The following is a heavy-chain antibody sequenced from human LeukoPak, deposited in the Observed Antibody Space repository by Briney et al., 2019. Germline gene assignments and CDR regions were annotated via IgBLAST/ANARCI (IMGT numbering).Heavy chain of an antibody. J-gene: IGHJ4*02. V-gene: IGHV3-21*01. CDR1: GFTFXSYS. D-gene: IGHD6-13*01. Sequence: SGFTFXSYSMNXVRQAPGKGLEWVSSISSSSSYIYYADSVKGRFTISRDNANNSLYLQMNSLRAEDTAVYYSLRYLEAAFDYWGQGTLVTVSS. CDR3: LRYLEAAFDY. CDR2: ISSSSSYI.